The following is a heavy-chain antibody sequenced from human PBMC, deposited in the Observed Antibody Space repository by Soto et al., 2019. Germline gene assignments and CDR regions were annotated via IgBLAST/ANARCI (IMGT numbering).Heavy chain of an antibody. CDR3: AAPGLDCSSTSCFDP. CDR2: INHSGST. V-gene: IGHV4-34*01. CDR1: GGSFSGYY. D-gene: IGHD2-2*01. J-gene: IGHJ5*02. Sequence: QVQLQQWGAGLLKPSETLSLTCAVYGGSFSGYYWSWIRQPPGKGLEWIGEINHSGSTNYNPSLRGRVTISVDTSKNQFSLKLSSVTAADTAVYYCAAPGLDCSSTSCFDPWGQGTLVTVSS.